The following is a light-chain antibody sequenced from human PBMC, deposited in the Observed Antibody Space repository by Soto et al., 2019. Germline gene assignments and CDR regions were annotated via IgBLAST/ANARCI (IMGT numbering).Light chain of an antibody. CDR3: CPYAGRSTFAV. CDR1: CSEVGSYNL. Sequence: QSALTQPAAVSGSPGQSITISCTGTCSEVGSYNLVSWYQQHPGKAPKHMIYEVSNRHLGVSNRFSGSKSHNTAYLTISGLPAEDEAAYYCCPYAGRSTFAVFGGGTKVTVL. CDR2: EVS. J-gene: IGLJ2*01. V-gene: IGLV2-23*02.